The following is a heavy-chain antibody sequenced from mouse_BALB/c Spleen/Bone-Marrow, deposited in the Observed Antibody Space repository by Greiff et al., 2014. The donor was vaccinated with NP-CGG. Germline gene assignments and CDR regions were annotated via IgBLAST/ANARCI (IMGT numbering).Heavy chain of an antibody. CDR3: AAITTVVARYAMDY. CDR1: GFTFSSFG. D-gene: IGHD1-1*01. V-gene: IGHV5-17*02. CDR2: ISSGSSTI. J-gene: IGHJ4*01. Sequence: EVMLVESGGGLVQPGGSRKLSCAASGFTFSSFGMHWVRQAPEKGLEWVAYISSGSSTIYYADTVKGRFTIPRDNPKNTLFLQMTSLRSEDTAMYYCAAITTVVARYAMDYWGQGTSVTVSS.